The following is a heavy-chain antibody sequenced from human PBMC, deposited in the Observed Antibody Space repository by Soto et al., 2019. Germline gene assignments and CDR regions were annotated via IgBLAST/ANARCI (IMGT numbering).Heavy chain of an antibody. V-gene: IGHV4-59*06. J-gene: IGHJ4*02. CDR2: IYHSGRT. CDR3: ARWVEVSLDYFDS. D-gene: IGHD2-15*01. CDR1: GGSISSYC. Sequence: SETLSLTCTVSGGSISSYCWSWVRQNPGKGLEWIGHIYHSGRTYYNPSLKSRVSISVDTSKSQFSLHLSSVTAADTAVYYCARWVEVSLDYFDSWGQGTPVTVSS.